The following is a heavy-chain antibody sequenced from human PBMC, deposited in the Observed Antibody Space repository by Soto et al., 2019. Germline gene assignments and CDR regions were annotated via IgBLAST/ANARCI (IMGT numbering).Heavy chain of an antibody. D-gene: IGHD3-16*02. J-gene: IGHJ3*02. Sequence: GGSLRLSCAASGFTFSNYGMHFSNYGMHWVRQAPGKGLEWVSAISGSGGSTYYADSVKGRFTISRDNSKNTLYLQMNSLRAEDTAVYYCAKDLTSGIMITFGGVIGAFDIWGQGTMVTVSS. CDR3: AKDLTSGIMITFGGVIGAFDI. CDR2: ISGSGGST. CDR1: GFTFSNYG. V-gene: IGHV3-23*01.